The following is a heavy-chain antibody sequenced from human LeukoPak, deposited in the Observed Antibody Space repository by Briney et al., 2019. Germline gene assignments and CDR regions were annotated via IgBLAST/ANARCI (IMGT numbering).Heavy chain of an antibody. D-gene: IGHD3-22*01. CDR3: ARDLSGYFVS. V-gene: IGHV4-34*01. CDR2: IYYSGNT. Sequence: SETLSLTCAVYIESFSGYHWNWIRQTPGKGLEWIASIYYSGNTYYNPSLKSRVTISVDTSKNQFSLHLNSVTPDDTAVYYCARDLSGYFVSWGQGTLVTVSS. J-gene: IGHJ5*01. CDR1: IESFSGYH.